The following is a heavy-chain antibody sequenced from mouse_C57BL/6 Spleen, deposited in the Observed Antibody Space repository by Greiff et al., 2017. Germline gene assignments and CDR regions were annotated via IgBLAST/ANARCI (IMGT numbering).Heavy chain of an antibody. V-gene: IGHV5-4*01. CDR2: ISDGGSYT. CDR3: ARVITTVVATGDYFDY. D-gene: IGHD1-1*01. CDR1: GFTFSSYA. Sequence: EVQLQESGGGLVKPGGSLKLSCAASGFTFSSYAMSWVRQTPEKRLEWVATISDGGSYTYYPDNVKGRFTISRDNAKNNLYLQMSHLKSEDTAMYYCARVITTVVATGDYFDYWGQGTTLTVSS. J-gene: IGHJ2*01.